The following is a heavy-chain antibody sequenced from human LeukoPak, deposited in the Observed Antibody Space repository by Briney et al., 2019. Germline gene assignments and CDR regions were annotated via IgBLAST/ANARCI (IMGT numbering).Heavy chain of an antibody. V-gene: IGHV1-2*02. CDR3: ARDRPNNWFDP. CDR2: INPNSGGT. Sequence: ASVKVSCKASGYTLTGYYMHWVRQAPGQGLEWMGWINPNSGGTNYAQKFQGRVTMTRDTSISTAYMELSRLRSDDTALYYCARDRPNNWFDPWGQGTLVTVSS. CDR1: GYTLTGYY. J-gene: IGHJ5*02.